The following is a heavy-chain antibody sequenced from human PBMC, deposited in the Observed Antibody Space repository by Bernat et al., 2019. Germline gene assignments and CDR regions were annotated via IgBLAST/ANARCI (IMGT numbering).Heavy chain of an antibody. CDR2: IRRSGDST. CDR1: GFTFSTYA. J-gene: IGHJ4*02. Sequence: EVQLVESGGALVQPGGSLRLSCAASGFTFSTYAMSWVRQAPGKGLEWVSDIRRSGDSTDYADSVTGRFTVSRDNSKNTLYLQMNSLRAEDTAVEDCAEEGGSSGGYGSDCWGQGTLVTVSS. V-gene: IGHV3-23*04. CDR3: AEEGGSSGGYGSDC. D-gene: IGHD6-19*01.